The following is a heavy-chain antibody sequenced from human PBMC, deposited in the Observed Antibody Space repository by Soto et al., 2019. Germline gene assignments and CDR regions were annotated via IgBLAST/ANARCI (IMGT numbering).Heavy chain of an antibody. CDR3: ASGERQQQLDT. D-gene: IGHD6-13*01. CDR1: GDSISNTNW. J-gene: IGHJ5*02. V-gene: IGHV4-4*02. Sequence: QVQLQESGPGLVKPSGTLSLTCAVSGDSISNTNWWSWVRQPPGKGLEWIGEINHSGDTNYNPSLKSRVILSVDKSKNQFFLKVNSLTAADTAVYYCASGERQQQLDTWGRGILVTVSS. CDR2: INHSGDT.